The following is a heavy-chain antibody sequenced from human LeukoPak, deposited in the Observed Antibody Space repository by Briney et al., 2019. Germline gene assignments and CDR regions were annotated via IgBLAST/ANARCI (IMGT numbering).Heavy chain of an antibody. Sequence: SETLSLTCTVSGGSISSYYWSWIRQPPGKGLEWIGYIYYSGSTNYNPSLKSRVTISVDTSKNQFSLKLSSVTAADTAVYYCARGETYYYDSSGYPVFDYWGQGTLVTVSS. J-gene: IGHJ4*02. CDR2: IYYSGST. V-gene: IGHV4-59*12. D-gene: IGHD3-22*01. CDR3: ARGETYYYDSSGYPVFDY. CDR1: GGSISSYY.